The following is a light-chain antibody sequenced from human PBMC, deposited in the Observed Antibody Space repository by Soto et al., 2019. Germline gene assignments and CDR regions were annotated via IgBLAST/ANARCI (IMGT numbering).Light chain of an antibody. CDR3: QQRSNWPIT. CDR1: QSVHLY. Sequence: EIVLTQSPATLSLSPGERATLSCRASQSVHLYLAWYQQKPGQPPRLLIYDASNRATGIPARFSGSGSGTDFTLTISRLEPEDFAVYYCQQRSNWPITFGQGTRLEI. CDR2: DAS. V-gene: IGKV3-11*01. J-gene: IGKJ5*01.